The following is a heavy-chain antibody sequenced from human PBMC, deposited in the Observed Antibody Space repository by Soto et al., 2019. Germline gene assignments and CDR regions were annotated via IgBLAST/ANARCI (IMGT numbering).Heavy chain of an antibody. J-gene: IGHJ3*02. CDR1: GFTFDDYA. Sequence: SLRLSCAASGFTFDDYAMHWVRQAPGKGLEWVSGISWNSGSIGYADPVKGRFTISRDNAKNSLYLQMNSLRAEDTAVYYCARIDDSSGNDAFDIWGQGTMVTVSS. V-gene: IGHV3-9*01. CDR3: ARIDDSSGNDAFDI. CDR2: ISWNSGSI. D-gene: IGHD3-22*01.